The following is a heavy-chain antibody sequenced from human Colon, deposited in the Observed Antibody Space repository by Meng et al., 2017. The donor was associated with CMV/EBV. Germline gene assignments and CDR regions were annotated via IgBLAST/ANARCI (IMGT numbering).Heavy chain of an antibody. CDR3: AKDLFSPGGNSCFDS. CDR1: GYNFNKHG. D-gene: IGHD3-16*01. CDR2: INIWNGNI. J-gene: IGHJ4*02. V-gene: IGHV1-18*01. Sequence: ASVKVSCKTSGYNFNKHGINWVRQAPGQGLEWMGWINIWNGNIESAQKFQGRITLTTDASTSTAYMELRSLTSDDTAVYSCAKDLFSPGGNSCFDSWGQGTVVTVSS.